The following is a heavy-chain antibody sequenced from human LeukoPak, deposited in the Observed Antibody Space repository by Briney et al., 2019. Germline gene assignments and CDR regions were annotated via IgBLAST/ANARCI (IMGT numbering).Heavy chain of an antibody. CDR2: ISYDGSNK. CDR1: GFTFSSYG. J-gene: IGHJ6*02. D-gene: IGHD2-2*01. Sequence: GGSLRLSCAASGFTFSSYGMHWVRQAPGRGLEWVAVISYDGSNKYYADSVKGRFTISRDNSKNTLYLQMNSLRAEDTAVYYCAKIRGGSTSSELGDLYYYYYGMDVWGQGTTVTVSS. V-gene: IGHV3-30*18. CDR3: AKIRGGSTSSELGDLYYYYYGMDV.